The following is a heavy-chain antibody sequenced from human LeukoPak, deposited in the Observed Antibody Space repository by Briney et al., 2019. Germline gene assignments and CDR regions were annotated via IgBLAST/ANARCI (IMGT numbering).Heavy chain of an antibody. V-gene: IGHV3-30*18. Sequence: PGGSLRLSCAASGFTFSSYCMHWVRQAPGKGLEWVAVISYDGSNKYYADSVKGRFTISRDNSKNTLYLQMNSLRAEDTAVYYCAKEIFSPRHGMDVWGKGTTVTVSS. CDR3: AKEIFSPRHGMDV. CDR1: GFTFSSYC. D-gene: IGHD2-15*01. CDR2: ISYDGSNK. J-gene: IGHJ6*04.